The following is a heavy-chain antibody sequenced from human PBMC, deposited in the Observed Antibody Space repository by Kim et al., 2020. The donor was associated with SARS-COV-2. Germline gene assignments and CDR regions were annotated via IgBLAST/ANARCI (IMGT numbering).Heavy chain of an antibody. CDR2: IHPSGSS. J-gene: IGHJ4*02. V-gene: IGHV4-34*01. Sequence: SETLSLTCAVYGGSCSNNYCSWIRQSSGKGLEWIGEIHPSGSSIYNPSLKSRVTISMDTSKNQFSLKLTSVTAADTAVYYCTRGSDAYKSGRDWGQGTQVTVSS. CDR1: GGSCSNNY. D-gene: IGHD6-25*01. CDR3: TRGSDAYKSGRD.